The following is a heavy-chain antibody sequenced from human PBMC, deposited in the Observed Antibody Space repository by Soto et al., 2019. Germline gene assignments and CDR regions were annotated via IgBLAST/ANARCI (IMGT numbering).Heavy chain of an antibody. CDR1: GFIFSNYA. V-gene: IGHV3-23*01. D-gene: IGHD4-17*01. CDR3: AIQRHDYGDYRNLRGAFDI. CDR2: ISGSGDST. Sequence: GGSLRLSCAASGFIFSNYAMSWVRQSPGKGLEWVSSISGSGDSTYYADSVKGRFTISRDNSKNTLYVQLNSLRAEDTAVYYCAIQRHDYGDYRNLRGAFDIWGQGRMVTVSS. J-gene: IGHJ3*02.